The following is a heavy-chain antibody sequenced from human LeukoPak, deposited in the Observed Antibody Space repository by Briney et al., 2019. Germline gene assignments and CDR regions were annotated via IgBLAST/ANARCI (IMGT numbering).Heavy chain of an antibody. D-gene: IGHD3-22*01. V-gene: IGHV4-4*07. CDR2: IYTSGST. CDR3: ARDKYYYDSSAYYYFDY. Sequence: SETLSLTCTVSGVSISSYYWSWIRQPAGKGLEWIGRIYTSGSTNYNPSLKSRVTMSVDTSKNQFSLKLSSVTAADTAVYYCARDKYYYDSSAYYYFDYWGQGTLVTVSS. CDR1: GVSISSYY. J-gene: IGHJ4*02.